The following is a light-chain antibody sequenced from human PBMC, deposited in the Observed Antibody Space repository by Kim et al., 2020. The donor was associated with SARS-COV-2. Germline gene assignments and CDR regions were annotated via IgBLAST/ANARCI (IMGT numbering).Light chain of an antibody. Sequence: SASVGDRVPITCQASQHIRNYLNWYQQKPGKAPKLLVYDASSLETGVPSRFSGSGSGRDFTFTISSLQPEDFATYYCLQYGGLPYTFGQGTKLEI. V-gene: IGKV1-33*01. CDR3: LQYGGLPYT. CDR2: DAS. J-gene: IGKJ2*01. CDR1: QHIRNY.